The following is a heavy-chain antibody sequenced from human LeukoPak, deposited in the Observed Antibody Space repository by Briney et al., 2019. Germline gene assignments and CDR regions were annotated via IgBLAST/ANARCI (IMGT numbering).Heavy chain of an antibody. CDR2: IWYDGSNK. CDR3: ARDSGYFDWLLWNYFDY. CDR1: GFTFSSYG. J-gene: IGHJ4*02. V-gene: IGHV3-33*01. D-gene: IGHD3-9*01. Sequence: GGSLRLSCAASGFTFSSYGMHWVRQAPGKGLEWVVVIWYDGSNKYYADSVKGRFTISRDNSKNTLYLQMNSLRAEDTAVYYCARDSGYFDWLLWNYFDYWGQGTLVTVSS.